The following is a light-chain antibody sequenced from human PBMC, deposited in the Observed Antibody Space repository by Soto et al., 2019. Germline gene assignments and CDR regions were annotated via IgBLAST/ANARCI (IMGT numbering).Light chain of an antibody. CDR1: QSISNW. CDR3: QQYNSPYT. Sequence: DIQMTQSPSTLSASVGDRVTITCRASQSISNWLAWYQQKPGKAPKLLIYDASSLESGVPSRFSGSASGTEFTLTICSLQPDDFATYYCQQYNSPYTFGQGTKLEIK. J-gene: IGKJ2*01. CDR2: DAS. V-gene: IGKV1-5*01.